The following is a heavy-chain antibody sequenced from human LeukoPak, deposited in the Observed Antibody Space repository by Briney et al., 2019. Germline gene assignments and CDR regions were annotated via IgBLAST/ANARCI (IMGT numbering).Heavy chain of an antibody. CDR2: MNPNSGNT. CDR3: ARAYGSGRTGYYMDV. J-gene: IGHJ6*03. D-gene: IGHD3-10*01. CDR1: GYTFTSYD. Sequence: ASVKVSCKASGYTFTSYDINWVRRATGQGLEWRGWMNPNSGNTGYAQKFQGRVTITRNTSISTAYMELSSLRSEDTAVYYCARAYGSGRTGYYMDVWGKGTTVTVSS. V-gene: IGHV1-8*03.